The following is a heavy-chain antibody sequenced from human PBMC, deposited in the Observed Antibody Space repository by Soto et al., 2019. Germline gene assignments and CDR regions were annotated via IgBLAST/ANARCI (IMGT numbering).Heavy chain of an antibody. CDR1: GGFISSDY. D-gene: IGHD6-13*01. Sequence: PSETLSLTCTVSGGFISSDYWSWIRQPPGKGLEWIGYIYYSGITNYNPSLKSRVTISVDTSKNQFSLKLSSVTAADTAVYYCARKGYSSSWYLVDAVDIWGQGTXVTVS. V-gene: IGHV4-59*01. CDR2: IYYSGIT. CDR3: ARKGYSSSWYLVDAVDI. J-gene: IGHJ3*02.